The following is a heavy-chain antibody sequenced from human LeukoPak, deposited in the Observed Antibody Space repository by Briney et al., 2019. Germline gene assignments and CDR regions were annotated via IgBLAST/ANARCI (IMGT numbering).Heavy chain of an antibody. J-gene: IGHJ5*02. Sequence: GASVKVSCKASGYTFTGYYMHWVRQAPGQGLEWMGWINPNSGGTNYAQKFQGRVTMTRDTSISTAYMELSRLRSDDTAVYYCAREVGDYGVNGGWFDPWGQGTLVTVSS. CDR1: GYTFTGYY. V-gene: IGHV1-2*02. CDR3: AREVGDYGVNGGWFDP. D-gene: IGHD4-17*01. CDR2: INPNSGGT.